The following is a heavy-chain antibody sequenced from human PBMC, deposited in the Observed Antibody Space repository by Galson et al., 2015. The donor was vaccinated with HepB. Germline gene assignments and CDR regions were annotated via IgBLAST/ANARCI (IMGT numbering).Heavy chain of an antibody. CDR2: INHSGST. V-gene: IGHV4-34*01. CDR3: ARSQYTSGWYDGGDY. J-gene: IGHJ4*02. CDR1: GGSFSGYY. Sequence: ETLSLTCAVYGGSFSGYYWSWIRQPPGKGLEWIGEINHSGSTNYNPSLKSRVTISGDTSKNQFSLKLSSVTAADTAVYYCARSQYTSGWYDGGDYWGQGTLVTVSS. D-gene: IGHD6-19*01.